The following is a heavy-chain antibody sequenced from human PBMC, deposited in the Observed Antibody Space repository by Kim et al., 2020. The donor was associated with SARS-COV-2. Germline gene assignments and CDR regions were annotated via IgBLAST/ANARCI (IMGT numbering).Heavy chain of an antibody. D-gene: IGHD3-3*01. V-gene: IGHV3-9*01. Sequence: SLRLSCAASGFTFGDYAMHWVRQAPGKGLEWVSGISWNSGSIGYADSVKGRFTISRDNAKNSLYLQMNSLRAEDTALYYCAKDHKLRFLEWLSFGGYFDDWGQGTLVTVSS. CDR2: ISWNSGSI. J-gene: IGHJ4*02. CDR1: GFTFGDYA. CDR3: AKDHKLRFLEWLSFGGYFDD.